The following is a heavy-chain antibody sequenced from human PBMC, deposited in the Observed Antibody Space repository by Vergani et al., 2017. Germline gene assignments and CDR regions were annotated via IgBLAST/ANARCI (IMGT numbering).Heavy chain of an antibody. CDR3: TTEDGDYAQDY. CDR2: IKCKTDGGTT. CDR1: GFTFSNAW. Sequence: EVQLVESGGGLVKPGGSLRLSCAASGFTFSNAWMSWVRQAPGKGLEWVGRIKCKTDGGTTDYAAPVKGRFTISRDDSKNTLYLQMNSLKTEDTAVYYCTTEDGDYAQDYWGQGTLVTVSS. J-gene: IGHJ4*02. V-gene: IGHV3-15*01. D-gene: IGHD4-17*01.